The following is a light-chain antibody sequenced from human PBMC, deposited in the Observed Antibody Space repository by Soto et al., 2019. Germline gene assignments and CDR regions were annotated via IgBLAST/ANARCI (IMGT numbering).Light chain of an antibody. Sequence: EIVLTQSPGTLSLSPGDRATLSCRASQSVTKNYLAWYQQAPGQAPRLLIYDASCRPTGTPDRFSGGGSGTDFTLTISRRETEEFAVYYCHQYASAPQTFGQGTKVEIK. CDR1: QSVTKNY. CDR3: HQYASAPQT. CDR2: DAS. V-gene: IGKV3-20*01. J-gene: IGKJ1*01.